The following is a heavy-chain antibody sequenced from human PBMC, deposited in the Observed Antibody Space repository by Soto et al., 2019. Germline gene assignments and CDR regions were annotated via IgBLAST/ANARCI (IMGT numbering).Heavy chain of an antibody. V-gene: IGHV6-1*01. J-gene: IGHJ5*02. CDR1: GDSVSSNSAT. CDR2: TYYRSKWYN. CDR3: ARVIAGAGWFDP. D-gene: IGHD1-26*01. Sequence: SQTLSLTCAISGDSVSSNSATWSWIRQSPSRGLEWLGRTYYRSKWYNDYAVSVKSRITIDPDTSKNQFSLHLNSVTPEDTAVYYCARVIAGAGWFDPWGQGTLVTV.